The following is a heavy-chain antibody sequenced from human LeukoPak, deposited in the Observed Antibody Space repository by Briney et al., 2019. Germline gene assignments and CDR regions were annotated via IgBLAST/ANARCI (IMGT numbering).Heavy chain of an antibody. CDR1: GFTFNNYA. J-gene: IGHJ4*02. CDR3: ARDMGIVTGYYVDY. D-gene: IGHD3-9*01. V-gene: IGHV3-48*01. Sequence: PGGSLRLSCVSSGFTFNNYAMNWVRQAPGRGLEWVSYITGNSHTIYYADSVKGRFTISRDNAKNSLHLQMNSLRAEDTAVYYCARDMGIVTGYYVDYWGQGTLVTVSS. CDR2: ITGNSHTI.